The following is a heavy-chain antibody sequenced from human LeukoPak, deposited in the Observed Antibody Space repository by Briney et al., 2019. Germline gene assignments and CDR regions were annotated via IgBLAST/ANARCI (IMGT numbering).Heavy chain of an antibody. CDR1: GFTFSSYA. D-gene: IGHD1-7*01. J-gene: IGHJ5*02. V-gene: IGHV3-7*03. CDR3: ARATITGTGGWFDP. CDR2: IKRDVIEK. Sequence: GGSLRLSCAASGFTFSSYAMHWVRQSPGKGLEWVANIKRDVIEKYYVDSVKGRFTISRETAKNSLYLQMNSLRAEDTAVYYCARATITGTGGWFDPWGQGTLVTVSS.